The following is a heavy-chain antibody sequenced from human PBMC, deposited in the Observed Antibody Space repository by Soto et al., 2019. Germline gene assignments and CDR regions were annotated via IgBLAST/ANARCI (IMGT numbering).Heavy chain of an antibody. V-gene: IGHV3-23*01. J-gene: IGHJ6*03. CDR1: GFTFSSYA. CDR2: ISGSGGST. CDR3: AKSPTYDILTGYYGYYYYYMDV. Sequence: GGSLRLSCAASGFTFSSYAMSWVRQAPGKGLEWVSAISGSGGSTYYADSVKGRFTISRDNSKNTLYLQMNSLRAEDTAVYYCAKSPTYDILTGYYGYYYYYMDVWGKGTTVTVSS. D-gene: IGHD3-9*01.